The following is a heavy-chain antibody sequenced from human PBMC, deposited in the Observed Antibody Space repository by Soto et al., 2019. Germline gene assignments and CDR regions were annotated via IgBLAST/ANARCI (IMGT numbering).Heavy chain of an antibody. CDR2: IVVGSGNT. CDR1: GFTFTSAA. D-gene: IGHD2-2*01. V-gene: IGHV1-58*01. Sequence: ASVKVSCKASGFTFTSAAVQWVRQARGQRLEWIGWIVVGSGNTNYAQKFQERVTITRDMSTSTAYMELSSLRSEDTAVYYCAALGGHEDCSSTSCPVDAFDIWGQGTMVTVSS. CDR3: AALGGHEDCSSTSCPVDAFDI. J-gene: IGHJ3*02.